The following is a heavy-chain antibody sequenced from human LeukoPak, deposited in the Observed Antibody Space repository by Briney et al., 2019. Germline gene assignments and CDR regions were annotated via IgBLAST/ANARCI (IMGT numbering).Heavy chain of an antibody. Sequence: PGGSLRLSCAASGFTFSSYWMRWVRQAPGRGLEWVANIKQDGSEKYYVDSVKGRFTISRDNAKNSLYLQMNSLRAEDTAVYYCARGDGSDYYGSGSYGFDYWGQGTLVTVSS. J-gene: IGHJ4*02. V-gene: IGHV3-7*01. CDR2: IKQDGSEK. CDR1: GFTFSSYW. D-gene: IGHD3-10*01. CDR3: ARGDGSDYYGSGSYGFDY.